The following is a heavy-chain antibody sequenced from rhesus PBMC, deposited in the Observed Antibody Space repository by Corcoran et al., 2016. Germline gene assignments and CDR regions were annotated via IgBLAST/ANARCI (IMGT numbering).Heavy chain of an antibody. CDR3: ARRDFWTGSDY. CDR1: GGSISDDYY. CDR2: SYGSGGGT. D-gene: IGHD3-3*01. J-gene: IGHJ4*01. V-gene: IGHV4-106*01. Sequence: QLQLQESGPGLVKPSETLSLTCAVSGGSISDDYYWSWIRQPPGKGLEWIGYSYGSGGGTNYNPSLKNRVTISIDTSKNQFSLKLSSVTAADTAVYYCARRDFWTGSDYWGQGVLVTVSS.